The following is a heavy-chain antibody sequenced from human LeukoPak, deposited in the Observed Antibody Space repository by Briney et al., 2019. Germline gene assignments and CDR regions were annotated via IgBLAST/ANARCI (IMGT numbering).Heavy chain of an antibody. CDR1: GFTFSSYG. Sequence: PGRSLRLSCAASGFTFSSYGMHWVRQAPGKGLEWVANIKQDGSEKYYVDSVKGRFTISGDNAKNSLYLQMNSLRAEDTAVYYCARDPHSSSWYEDAFDIWGQGTIVTVSS. CDR3: ARDPHSSSWYEDAFDI. D-gene: IGHD6-13*01. CDR2: IKQDGSEK. J-gene: IGHJ3*02. V-gene: IGHV3-7*01.